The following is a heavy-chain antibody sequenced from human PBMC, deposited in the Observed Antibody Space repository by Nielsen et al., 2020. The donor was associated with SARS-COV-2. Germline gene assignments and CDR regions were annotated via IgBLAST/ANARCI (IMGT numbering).Heavy chain of an antibody. Sequence: ASVKVSCKASGYTFTGYYMHWVRQAPGQGLEWMGWINPNSGGTNYAQKFQGRVTMTRDTSISTAYMELSRLRSDDTAVYYCARDGQGVYSSSWEFDYWGQGTLVTVSS. J-gene: IGHJ4*02. CDR3: ARDGQGVYSSSWEFDY. CDR1: GYTFTGYY. CDR2: INPNSGGT. D-gene: IGHD6-13*01. V-gene: IGHV1-2*02.